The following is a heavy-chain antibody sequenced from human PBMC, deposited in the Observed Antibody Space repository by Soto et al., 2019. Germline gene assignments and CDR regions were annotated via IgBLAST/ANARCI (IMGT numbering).Heavy chain of an antibody. CDR2: IWYDGSNK. J-gene: IGHJ3*02. Sequence: VQLVESGGGVVQPGKSLRLSCVASGFTFSNYGMHWVGQAPGKGLEWVAVIWYDGSNKDYVDSVKGRFTISRDNSKNTLFLQMNSLRAEDTAVYYCATGDCDYETGSDPFDIWGQGTMVAVSS. CDR3: ATGDCDYETGSDPFDI. CDR1: GFTFSNYG. V-gene: IGHV3-33*01. D-gene: IGHD5-12*01.